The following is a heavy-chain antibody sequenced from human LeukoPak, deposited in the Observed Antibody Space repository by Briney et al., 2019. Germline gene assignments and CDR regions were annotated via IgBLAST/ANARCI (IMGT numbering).Heavy chain of an antibody. CDR2: ISSSSYI. CDR1: GFTFSSYS. CDR3: ARVSAAGFDY. J-gene: IGHJ4*02. Sequence: GGSLRLSCAASGFTFSSYSMNWVRQAPGKGLEWVSSISSSSYISYADSVKGRFTISRDNAKNSLSLQMNSLRAEDTAVYYCARVSAAGFDYWGQGTLVTVSS. V-gene: IGHV3-21*01. D-gene: IGHD6-25*01.